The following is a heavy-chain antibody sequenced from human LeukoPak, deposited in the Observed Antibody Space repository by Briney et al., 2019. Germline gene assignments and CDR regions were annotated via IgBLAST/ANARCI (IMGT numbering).Heavy chain of an antibody. CDR1: XGSISSYY. J-gene: IGHJ4*02. CDR3: ARSPRGCSGGSCYDY. V-gene: IGHV4-59*01. Sequence: TLSLXXTVSXGSISSYYWSWIRQPPGKGLEWIGYIYYSGSTNYNPSLKSRVTISVDTSKNQFSLKLSSVAAADTAMYYCARSPRGCSGGSCYDYWGQGTLVTVSS. D-gene: IGHD2-15*01. CDR2: IYYSGST.